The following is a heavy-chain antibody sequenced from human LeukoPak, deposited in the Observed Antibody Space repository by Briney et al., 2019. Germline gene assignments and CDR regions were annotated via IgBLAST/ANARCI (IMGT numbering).Heavy chain of an antibody. CDR2: IYPGDSDT. CDR3: ARQNYYDFWSGKLYYMGV. J-gene: IGHJ6*03. D-gene: IGHD3-3*01. V-gene: IGHV5-51*01. CDR1: GYSFATYW. Sequence: GESLKISCKGSGYSFATYWIGWVRQMPGKGLEWMGIIYPGDSDTRYSPSFQGQVTISVDKSISTAYLQWSSLKASDTAMYYCARQNYYDFWSGKLYYMGVWGKGTTVTVSS.